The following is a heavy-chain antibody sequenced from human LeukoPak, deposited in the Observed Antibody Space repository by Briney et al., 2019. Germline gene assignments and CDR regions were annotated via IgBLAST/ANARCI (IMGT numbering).Heavy chain of an antibody. J-gene: IGHJ4*02. CDR1: GGSFSGHY. CDR2: INHSGST. Sequence: SETLSLTCAVYGGSFSGHYWSWIRQPPGKGLEWIGEINHSGSTNYNPSLKSRVTISVDTSKNQFSLKLSSVTAADTAVYYCARSREYGGTYFDYWGQGTLVTVSS. V-gene: IGHV4-34*01. D-gene: IGHD4-23*01. CDR3: ARSREYGGTYFDY.